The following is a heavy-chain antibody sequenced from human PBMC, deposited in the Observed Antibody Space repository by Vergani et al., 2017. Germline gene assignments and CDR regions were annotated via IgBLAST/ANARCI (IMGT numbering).Heavy chain of an antibody. J-gene: IGHJ4*02. V-gene: IGHV1-69*13. D-gene: IGHD3-22*01. Sequence: QGQLAQSGAEVKKPGSSVKVSCKASGGTFSSNSISWVRQAPGQGLEWMGRIIPIFGTTSYAQKFQGRVTILADESTSTVYMELSSLRSEDTAVYYCTRVWYYDSIAYWAYWGQGTLVTVSS. CDR1: GGTFSSNS. CDR3: TRVWYYDSIAYWAY. CDR2: IIPIFGTT.